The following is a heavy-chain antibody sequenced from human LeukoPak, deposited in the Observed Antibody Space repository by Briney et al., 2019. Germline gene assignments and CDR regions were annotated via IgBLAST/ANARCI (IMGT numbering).Heavy chain of an antibody. J-gene: IGHJ3*02. D-gene: IGHD4-17*01. V-gene: IGHV3-9*03. Sequence: GRSLRLSCAASGFSFDDYAMHWVRQAPGKGLEWVSAISWNSGSIGYADSVKGRFTISRDNAKNSLYLQMNSLRAEDVALYYCAKDSSATVTNAGFDAFDIWGQGTMVTVSS. CDR3: AKDSSATVTNAGFDAFDI. CDR1: GFSFDDYA. CDR2: ISWNSGSI.